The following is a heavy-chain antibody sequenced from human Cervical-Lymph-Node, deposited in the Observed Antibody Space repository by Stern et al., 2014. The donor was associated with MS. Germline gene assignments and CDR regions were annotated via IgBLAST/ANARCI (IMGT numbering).Heavy chain of an antibody. CDR3: ARELWGGGTTDDFDF. Sequence: VQLVESGAEVRKPGASVKVSCKASGYSFTNYVVHWVRQAPGQRLEWMGLINTDNGNTEYSQNFQGRVTITRDTSATTAYMELSSLRSEDTAVYYCARELWGGGTTDDFDFWGQGTLVTVSS. V-gene: IGHV1-3*04. J-gene: IGHJ4*02. CDR2: INTDNGNT. D-gene: IGHD4-17*01. CDR1: GYSFTNYV.